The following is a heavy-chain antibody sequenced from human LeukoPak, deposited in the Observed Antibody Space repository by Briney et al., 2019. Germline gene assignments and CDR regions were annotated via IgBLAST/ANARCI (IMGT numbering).Heavy chain of an antibody. Sequence: GGSLRLSCAASGFTFSSYGMSWVRQAPGKGLEWVSAISGSGGSTYYADSVKGRFTISRDNSKNTLYLQMNSLRAEDTAVYYCAKDRWGYVSSFHWGQGTLVTVSS. CDR3: AKDRWGYVSSFH. V-gene: IGHV3-23*01. CDR1: GFTFSSYG. CDR2: ISGSGGST. D-gene: IGHD2-15*01. J-gene: IGHJ4*02.